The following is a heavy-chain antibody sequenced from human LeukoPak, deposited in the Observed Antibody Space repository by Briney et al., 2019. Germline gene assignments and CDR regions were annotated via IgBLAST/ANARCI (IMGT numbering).Heavy chain of an antibody. CDR2: IKQDGSEK. V-gene: IGHV3-7*01. CDR3: ARDYSGSYDY. J-gene: IGHJ4*02. Sequence: PGGSLRLSCAASGFTFSSYGMHWVRQAPGKGLEWVANIKQDGSEKYYVDSVKGRFTISRDNAKNSLYLQMNSLRAEDTAVYYCARDYSGSYDYWGQGTLVTVSS. CDR1: GFTFSSYG. D-gene: IGHD1-26*01.